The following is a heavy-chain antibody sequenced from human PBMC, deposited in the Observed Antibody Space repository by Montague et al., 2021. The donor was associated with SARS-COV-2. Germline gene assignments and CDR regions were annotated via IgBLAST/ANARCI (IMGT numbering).Heavy chain of an antibody. V-gene: IGHV4-34*01. D-gene: IGHD3-22*01. CDR3: AIGPRITMIVVVITDIWFDP. Sequence: SETLSLTCAVYGGSVSDYYWSWIRQPPGKGLEWIGEINHSGSTNXXPSLKSRVTTSVDTSKNQFSLKLTSVTAADTAVYYCAIGPRITMIVVVITDIWFDPWGQGTLVTVSS. J-gene: IGHJ5*02. CDR2: INHSGST. CDR1: GGSVSDYY.